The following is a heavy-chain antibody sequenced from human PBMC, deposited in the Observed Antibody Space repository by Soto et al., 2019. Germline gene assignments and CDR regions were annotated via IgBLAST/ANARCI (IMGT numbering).Heavy chain of an antibody. CDR2: ISSSGTTI. CDR3: AIDCSRCYSGFYY. CDR1: GFTFSDYF. Sequence: QVQLVESGGGLVKPGGSLRLSCAASGFTFSDYFMTWIRQAPGKRLEWVSYISSSGTTIFYADSVQGRFTISRDNAKKSLYLEINSLRAEATAVYYCAIDCSRCYSGFYYWGQGTLVTVSS. V-gene: IGHV3-11*01. J-gene: IGHJ4*02. D-gene: IGHD2-15*01.